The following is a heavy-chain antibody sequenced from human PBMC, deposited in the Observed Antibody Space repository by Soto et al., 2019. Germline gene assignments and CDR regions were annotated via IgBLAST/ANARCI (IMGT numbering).Heavy chain of an antibody. J-gene: IGHJ4*01. Sequence: GGSLRLSCAASGFTFSSYAMSWVRQAPGKGLEWVSGISGSGGSTYYADSVKGRFTISRDNSKNTLYLQMNSLRAEDTAVYYCAKNLEWLLAPTDYWGHGTLVTVSS. D-gene: IGHD3-3*01. V-gene: IGHV3-23*01. CDR3: AKNLEWLLAPTDY. CDR1: GFTFSSYA. CDR2: ISGSGGST.